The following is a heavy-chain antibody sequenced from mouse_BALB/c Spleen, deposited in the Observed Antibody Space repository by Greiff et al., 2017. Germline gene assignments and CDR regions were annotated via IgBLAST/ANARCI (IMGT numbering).Heavy chain of an antibody. V-gene: IGHV2-9*02. D-gene: IGHD2-1*01. CDR3: ARDHYGNYDFDY. Sequence: VQVVESGPGLVAPSQSLSITCTVSGFSLTSYGVHWVRQPPGKGLEWLGVIWAGGSTNYNSALMSRLSISKDNSKSQVFLKMNSLQTDDTAMYYCARDHYGNYDFDYWGQGTTLTVSS. J-gene: IGHJ2*01. CDR1: GFSLTSYG. CDR2: IWAGGST.